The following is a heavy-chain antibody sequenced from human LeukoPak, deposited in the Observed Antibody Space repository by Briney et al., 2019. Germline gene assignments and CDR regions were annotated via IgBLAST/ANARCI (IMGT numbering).Heavy chain of an antibody. Sequence: GESLKISCKASGDTLTSHWIGWVRQMPGKGLEWMGVIYSGDSDTRYSPYFQGQVTISADKSISTAYLQWSSLKASDTAMYYCARHLKRIQLWPTRNRGFDYWGQGTLVTVSS. J-gene: IGHJ4*02. D-gene: IGHD5-18*01. V-gene: IGHV5-51*01. CDR2: IYSGDSDT. CDR1: GDTLTSHW. CDR3: ARHLKRIQLWPTRNRGFDY.